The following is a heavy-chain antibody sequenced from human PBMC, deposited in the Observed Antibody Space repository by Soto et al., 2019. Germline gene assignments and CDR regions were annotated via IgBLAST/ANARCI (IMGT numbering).Heavy chain of an antibody. Sequence: EVQLVESGGGLVQPGGSLRLSCAASGFTFSSYDMHWVRQATGKGLEWVSAIDTAGDTYYSGSVKGRFTISRENAKNSFYLQMHSLRAGDTAVYYCARGRYYYDSSAYKDLDYWGQGTLVTVSS. CDR2: IDTAGDT. CDR1: GFTFSSYD. J-gene: IGHJ4*02. D-gene: IGHD3-22*01. CDR3: ARGRYYYDSSAYKDLDY. V-gene: IGHV3-13*01.